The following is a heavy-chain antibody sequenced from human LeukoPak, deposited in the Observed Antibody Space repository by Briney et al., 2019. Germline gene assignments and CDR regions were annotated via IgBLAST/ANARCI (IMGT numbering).Heavy chain of an antibody. J-gene: IGHJ4*02. D-gene: IGHD6-19*01. CDR2: IYYSGGT. Sequence: SETLSLTCTVSGGSINYYYWMWIRQPPGKGLEWIGYIYYSGGTHYNPSLKSRVTMLVDTSKNQFSLKLTAVTAADTAVYYCARGGSLAVAPHQYYFDYWGQGTLVTVSS. V-gene: IGHV4-59*01. CDR1: GGSINYYY. CDR3: ARGGSLAVAPHQYYFDY.